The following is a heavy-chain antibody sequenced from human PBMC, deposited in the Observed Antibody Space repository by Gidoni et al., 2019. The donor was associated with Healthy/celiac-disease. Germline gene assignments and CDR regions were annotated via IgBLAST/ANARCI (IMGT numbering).Heavy chain of an antibody. CDR3: AKLGIVVVITTRYFDY. V-gene: IGHV3-23*01. J-gene: IGHJ4*02. CDR2: IGGSGGST. D-gene: IGHD3-22*01. Sequence: EVQLLESGGVLVQPGGSLRLSCAASGFTFSSYAMGWVRQAPGKGLEWVSAIGGSGGSTYYADSVKGRFTISRDNSKNTLYLQMNSLRAEDTAVYYCAKLGIVVVITTRYFDYWGQGTLVTVSS. CDR1: GFTFSSYA.